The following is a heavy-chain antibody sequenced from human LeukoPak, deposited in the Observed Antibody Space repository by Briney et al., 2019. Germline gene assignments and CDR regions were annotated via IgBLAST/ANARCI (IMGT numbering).Heavy chain of an antibody. J-gene: IGHJ4*02. V-gene: IGHV3-30*18. D-gene: IGHD4-17*01. CDR2: ISYDGSNK. CDR3: AKDRGTTVTHGYFDY. CDR1: GFTFSSYG. Sequence: AGGSLRLSCAASGFTFSSYGMHWVRQAPGKGPEWVAVISYDGSNKYYADSVKGRFTISRDNSKNTLYLQMNSLRAEDTAVYYCAKDRGTTVTHGYFDYWGQGTLVTVSS.